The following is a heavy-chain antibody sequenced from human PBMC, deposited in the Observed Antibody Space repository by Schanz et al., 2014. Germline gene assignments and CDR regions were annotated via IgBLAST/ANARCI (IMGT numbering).Heavy chain of an antibody. V-gene: IGHV3-30*18. CDR3: AKSYDTSGYSGFDY. CDR2: IAYDGSRK. J-gene: IGHJ4*02. CDR1: GFTVNTHY. D-gene: IGHD3-22*01. Sequence: VQLVEFGGGLIQPGGSLRLSCAVSGFTVNTHYMSWVRQAPGKGLDWVAFIAYDGSRKYYGDSVRGRFTISRDNSKNTLYLQMNSLRTEDTAVYFCAKSYDTSGYSGFDYWGQGTLVTVSS.